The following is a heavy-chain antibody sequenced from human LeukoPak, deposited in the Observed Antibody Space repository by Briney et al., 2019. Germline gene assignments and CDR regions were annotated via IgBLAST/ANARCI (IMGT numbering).Heavy chain of an antibody. CDR2: ISYDGSNK. CDR3: ASLGSGSYYRDY. V-gene: IGHV3-30-3*01. Sequence: PGRSLRLSCAASGLTFSSYAMHCVRQAPGKGLEWVAVISYDGSNKYYADSVKGRFTISRDNSKNTLYLQMNSLRAEDTAVYYCASLGSGSYYRDYWGQGTLVTVSS. CDR1: GLTFSSYA. J-gene: IGHJ4*02. D-gene: IGHD3-10*02.